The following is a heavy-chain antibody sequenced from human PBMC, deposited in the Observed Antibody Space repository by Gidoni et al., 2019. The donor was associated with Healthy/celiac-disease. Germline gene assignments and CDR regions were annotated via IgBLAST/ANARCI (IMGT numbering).Heavy chain of an antibody. D-gene: IGHD6-19*01. CDR3: AREGIAVAGSFFYY. CDR2: ISSSRSYI. CDR1: GFTFSSYS. V-gene: IGHV3-21*01. Sequence: EVQLVESGGGLVKPGGSLRRSWAAAGFTFSSYSMNWVSQAPGKGLEWVSSISSSRSYIFSADSVKGRFTISSDNAKNSLFLPMNCLRAEDTAVYYCAREGIAVAGSFFYYWGQGTLVTVSS. J-gene: IGHJ4*02.